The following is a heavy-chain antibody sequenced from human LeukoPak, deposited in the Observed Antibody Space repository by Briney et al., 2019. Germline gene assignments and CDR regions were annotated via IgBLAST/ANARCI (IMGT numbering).Heavy chain of an antibody. D-gene: IGHD2-15*01. Sequence: PGGSLRLSCAASGFTFSNYWMHWLRQVPGEGLVWVSRTNTDGRTTTYADSVKGRFTISRDNAKNMLYLQMNSLRVDDTAVYFCARIEDRAAAFDSWRQGTLVTVSS. J-gene: IGHJ4*02. V-gene: IGHV3-74*01. CDR2: TNTDGRTT. CDR3: ARIEDRAAAFDS. CDR1: GFTFSNYW.